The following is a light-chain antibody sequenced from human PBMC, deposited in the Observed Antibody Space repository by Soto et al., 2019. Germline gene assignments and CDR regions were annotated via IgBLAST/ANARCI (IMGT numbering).Light chain of an antibody. Sequence: QSALTQPPSASGSPGQSVTISCTGTYSDVGGSNYVSWYQQHPGKAPKLVIYEVIQRPSGVPDRFSGSRSGNXXXXTVSRLQAEDEADYYCSSNVVGTNLKIFGGGTKLTVL. CDR2: EVI. J-gene: IGLJ2*01. V-gene: IGLV2-8*01. CDR3: SSNVVGTNLKI. CDR1: YSDVGGSNY.